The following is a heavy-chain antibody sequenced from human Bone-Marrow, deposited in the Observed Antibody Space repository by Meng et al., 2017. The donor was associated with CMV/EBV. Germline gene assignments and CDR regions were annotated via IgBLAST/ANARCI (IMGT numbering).Heavy chain of an antibody. J-gene: IGHJ4*02. CDR2: IYDSGST. V-gene: IGHV4-39*07. CDR1: GGSISSSSYY. CDR3: YSSGYVDY. D-gene: IGHD3-22*01. Sequence: ESLKISCTVSGGSISSSSYYWGWIRQPPGKGLEWIGSIYDSGSTYYNPSLKSRVTISVDTSKNQFSLKLSSVSAADTAVYYCYSSGYVDYWGQGTLVTVSS.